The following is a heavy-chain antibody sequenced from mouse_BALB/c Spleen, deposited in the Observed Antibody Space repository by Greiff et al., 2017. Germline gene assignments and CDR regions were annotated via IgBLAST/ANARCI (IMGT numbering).Heavy chain of an antibody. CDR2: IDPYNGGT. Sequence: EVQLQQSGPELGKPGASVKISCKASGYSFTGYNMYWVKQSHRKSLEWIGYIDPYNGGTSYNQKSKGKATLTVDKSSSTAYMHLNSLTSQDSAIYYCARGGFGNSHYYAMDYWGRGTSVTVSS. J-gene: IGHJ4*01. CDR1: GYSFTGYN. CDR3: ARGGFGNSHYYAMDY. V-gene: IGHV1S135*01. D-gene: IGHD2-1*01.